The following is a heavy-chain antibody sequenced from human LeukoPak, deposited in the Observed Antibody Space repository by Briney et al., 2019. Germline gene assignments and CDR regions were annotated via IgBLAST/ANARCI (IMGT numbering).Heavy chain of an antibody. CDR1: GGSFSGYY. V-gene: IGHV4-34*01. CDR2: INHSGST. Sequence: SETLSLTCAVYGGSFSGYYWSLIRQPPGKGLEWIGEINHSGSTNYNPSLKSRVTISVDTSKNQFSLKLSSVTAADTAVYYCARCSAIQLWFYYWGQGTLVTVSS. J-gene: IGHJ4*02. D-gene: IGHD5-18*01. CDR3: ARCSAIQLWFYY.